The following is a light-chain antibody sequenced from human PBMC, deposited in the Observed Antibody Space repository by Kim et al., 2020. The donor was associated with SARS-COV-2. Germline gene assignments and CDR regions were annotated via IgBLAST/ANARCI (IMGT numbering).Light chain of an antibody. V-gene: IGLV2-8*01. CDR3: CSYAGSNIPFV. Sequence: QSVLTQPPSASGSLGQSVTISCTGTSSDVGGYDYVSWYQQRPGKAPKLIIYEVSTRSSGVPDRFSGSKSGNTASLTVSGLQAEDEADYYCCSYAGSNIPFVFGTGTKVTVL. CDR1: SSDVGGYDY. J-gene: IGLJ1*01. CDR2: EVS.